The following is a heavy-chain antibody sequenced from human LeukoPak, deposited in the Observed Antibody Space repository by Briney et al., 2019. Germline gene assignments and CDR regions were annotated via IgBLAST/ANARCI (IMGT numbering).Heavy chain of an antibody. CDR2: IFGDNST. CDR3: TRKYCSGGSCLDDIFDI. CDR1: GFTFSSYW. J-gene: IGHJ3*02. Sequence: PGGSLRLSCAASGFTFSSYWMSWVRQAPGEGLEWVSLIFGDNSTHYADSVRGRFSISRDNSKNTVYLEMNSLRAEDTAVYYCTRKYCSGGSCLDDIFDIWGQGTIVTVSS. D-gene: IGHD2-15*01. V-gene: IGHV3-53*01.